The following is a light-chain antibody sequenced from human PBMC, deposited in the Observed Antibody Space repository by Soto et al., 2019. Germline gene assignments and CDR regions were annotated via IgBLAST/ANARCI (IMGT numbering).Light chain of an antibody. V-gene: IGKV1-5*03. J-gene: IGKJ1*01. CDR3: QQYRTNSA. CDR2: KAS. Sequence: DIQMTQSPSTLSASVGDRVTINCRASQSINSWLAWYQQKPGTAPKLLIYKASSLETGVPSRFSGSGSETEFTITISRLQPDDFASYYCQQYRTNSAFGQGTKVEIK. CDR1: QSINSW.